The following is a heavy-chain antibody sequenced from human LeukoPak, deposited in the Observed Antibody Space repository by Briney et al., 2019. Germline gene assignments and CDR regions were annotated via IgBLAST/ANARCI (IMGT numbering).Heavy chain of an antibody. Sequence: GGSLRLSCAASGLTFSSYSLNWVRQAPGKGLEWVSFISSSSITIYYADSVKGRFTISRDNAEKSLYLQMNSLRAEDTAVYYCARDRGGSYSAIDYWGQGTLVTVSS. CDR3: ARDRGGSYSAIDY. J-gene: IGHJ4*02. CDR1: GLTFSSYS. V-gene: IGHV3-48*04. D-gene: IGHD2-15*01. CDR2: ISSSSITI.